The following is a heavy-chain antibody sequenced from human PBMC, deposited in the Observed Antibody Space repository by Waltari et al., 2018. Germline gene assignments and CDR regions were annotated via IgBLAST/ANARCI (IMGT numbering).Heavy chain of an antibody. CDR2: IKQDGSEK. CDR1: GFPFRYYF. CDR3: ARTPYYDFWSGYPFDY. D-gene: IGHD3-3*01. J-gene: IGHJ4*02. V-gene: IGHV3-7*01. Sequence: EVQLVESGGGLVQPGGSLRLSCAAPGFPFRYYFISWVRQGPGKGLEWVANIKQDGSEKYYVDSVKGRFTISRDNAKNSLYLQMNSLRAEDTAMYYCARTPYYDFWSGYPFDYWGQGTLVTVSS.